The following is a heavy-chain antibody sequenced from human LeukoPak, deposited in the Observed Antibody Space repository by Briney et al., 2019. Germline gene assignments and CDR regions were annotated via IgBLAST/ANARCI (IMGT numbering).Heavy chain of an antibody. V-gene: IGHV4-59*01. J-gene: IGHJ4*02. CDR1: GGSITINY. D-gene: IGHD6-13*01. Sequence: SQTLSLTFTVSGGSITINYWSWIRQPPGKGLEWIGLLYNSGSTNYNPSLKSRVTISVDTSKDQFSLKLTSVTAADTAVYYCARGGCSSCLFDYWGQGTLVTVSS. CDR2: LYNSGST. CDR3: ARGGCSSCLFDY.